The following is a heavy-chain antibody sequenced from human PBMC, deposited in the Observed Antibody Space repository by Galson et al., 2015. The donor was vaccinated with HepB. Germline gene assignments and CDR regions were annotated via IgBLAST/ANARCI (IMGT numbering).Heavy chain of an antibody. CDR1: GFTFSNAW. CDR2: IKSKTDGGTT. V-gene: IGHV3-15*01. Sequence: SLRLSCAASGFTFSNAWMSWVRQAPGKGLEWVGRIKSKTDGGTTDYAAPVKGRFTNSRDDSKNTLYLQMNSLKTEDTAVYYCTASSYIVVVPAAIRYYYMDVWGKGTTVTVSS. CDR3: TASSYIVVVPAAIRYYYMDV. J-gene: IGHJ6*03. D-gene: IGHD2-2*01.